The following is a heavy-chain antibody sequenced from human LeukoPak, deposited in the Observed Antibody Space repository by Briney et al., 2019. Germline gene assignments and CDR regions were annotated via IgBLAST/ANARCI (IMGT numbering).Heavy chain of an antibody. J-gene: IGHJ4*02. CDR3: ARDNDSRDPPDFVY. Sequence: ASVKVSCKASGGTFNSYAISWVRQAPGQGLEWMGGIIPIFGTTNYARKFRGRVTLTADKSTSTAYMELSSLRSEDTAVSYCARDNDSRDPPDFVYWGQGALVTVSS. D-gene: IGHD3-16*01. V-gene: IGHV1-69*06. CDR2: IIPIFGTT. CDR1: GGTFNSYA.